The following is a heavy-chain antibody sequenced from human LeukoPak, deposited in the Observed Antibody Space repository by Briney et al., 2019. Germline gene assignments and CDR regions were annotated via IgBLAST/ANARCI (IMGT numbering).Heavy chain of an antibody. Sequence: GGSLRLSCAASGFTFSSYGMHWVRQAPGKGLEWVAVISYDGSNKYYADSVKGRFTISRDNSKNTLYLQMNSLRAEDTAVYYCAKDRAPGLRSGELSTWGQGTLVTVSS. V-gene: IGHV3-30*18. J-gene: IGHJ5*02. D-gene: IGHD3-16*02. CDR1: GFTFSSYG. CDR3: AKDRAPGLRSGELST. CDR2: ISYDGSNK.